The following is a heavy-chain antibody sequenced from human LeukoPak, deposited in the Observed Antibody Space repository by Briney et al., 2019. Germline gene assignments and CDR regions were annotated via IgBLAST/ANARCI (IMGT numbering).Heavy chain of an antibody. Sequence: GGSLRLSCAASGFTFRNYVMHWVRQSPGKGLEWVAVVAYDGVINYYADSVKGRFTVSRDNSRNTVYLQMNSLRADDTAVYYCAKAGIAAAGTGPYYFDYWGQGTLVTVSS. J-gene: IGHJ4*02. D-gene: IGHD6-13*01. CDR3: AKAGIAAAGTGPYYFDY. CDR2: VAYDGVIN. CDR1: GFTFRNYV. V-gene: IGHV3-30*18.